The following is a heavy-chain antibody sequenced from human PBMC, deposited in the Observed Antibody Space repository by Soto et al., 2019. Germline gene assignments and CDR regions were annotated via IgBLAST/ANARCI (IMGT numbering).Heavy chain of an antibody. CDR1: DGSITSSY. CDR2: IYDTGISGYTPST. J-gene: IGHJ6*02. V-gene: IGHV4-59*01. Sequence: SETLSLTCTVSDGSITSSYWSWIRRPPGKGLEWIAYIYDTGISGYTPSTSYNPSLKSRVTMSVDTSKSQFSLKLTSVTAADTAVYYCARGEDAFFYYGLDVWAKGSRSPSP. CDR3: ARGEDAFFYYGLDV.